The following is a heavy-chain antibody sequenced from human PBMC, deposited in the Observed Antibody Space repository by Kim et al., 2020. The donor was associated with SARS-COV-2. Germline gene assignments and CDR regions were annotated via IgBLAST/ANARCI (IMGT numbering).Heavy chain of an antibody. Sequence: GGSLRLSCAASGFTFSSYGMHWVRQAPGKGLEWVAVISYDGSNKYYADSVKGRFTISRDNSKNTLYLQMNSLRAEDTAVYYCAKGGGYYDILTGFYYYYGMDVWGQGTTVTVSS. D-gene: IGHD3-9*01. CDR1: GFTFSSYG. J-gene: IGHJ6*02. CDR2: ISYDGSNK. V-gene: IGHV3-30*18. CDR3: AKGGGYYDILTGFYYYYGMDV.